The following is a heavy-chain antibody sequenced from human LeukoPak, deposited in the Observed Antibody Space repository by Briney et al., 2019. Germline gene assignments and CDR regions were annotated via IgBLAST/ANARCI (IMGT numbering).Heavy chain of an antibody. J-gene: IGHJ3*01. V-gene: IGHV3-23*01. CDR2: ISGSGGST. D-gene: IGHD2-2*02. CDR3: AKPQYTTDAFDV. CDR1: GFTFSSYA. Sequence: GGSLRLSCAASGFTFSSYAVSWVPQAPGKGLEWVAGISGSGGSTYYADSVKGRFTISRDNSTNTLYVQMNSLRAEDTAVYYCAKPQYTTDAFDVWGQGTMVTVSS.